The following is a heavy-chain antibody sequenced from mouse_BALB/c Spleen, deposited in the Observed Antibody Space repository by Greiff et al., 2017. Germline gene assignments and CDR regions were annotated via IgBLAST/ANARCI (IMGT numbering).Heavy chain of an antibody. J-gene: IGHJ4*01. D-gene: IGHD4-1*01. Sequence: VQLKQSGAELVRPGALVKLSCKASGFNIKDYYMHWVKQRPEQGLEWIGWIDPENGNTIYDPKFQGKASITADTSSNTAYLQLSSLTSEDTAVYYCARTGYYAMDYWGQGTSVTVSS. CDR1: GFNIKDYY. CDR2: IDPENGNT. CDR3: ARTGYYAMDY. V-gene: IGHV14-1*02.